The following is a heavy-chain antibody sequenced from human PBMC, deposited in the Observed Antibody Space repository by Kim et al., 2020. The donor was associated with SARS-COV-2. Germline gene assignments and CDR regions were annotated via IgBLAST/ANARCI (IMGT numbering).Heavy chain of an antibody. V-gene: IGHV4-59*01. D-gene: IGHD4-17*01. CDR2: ST. Sequence: STNNNPSLKSRVTISVDTSKNQFSLKLNSVTAADTAVYYWARDTGTWFDPWGQGTLVTVSS. CDR3: ARDTGTWFDP. J-gene: IGHJ5*02.